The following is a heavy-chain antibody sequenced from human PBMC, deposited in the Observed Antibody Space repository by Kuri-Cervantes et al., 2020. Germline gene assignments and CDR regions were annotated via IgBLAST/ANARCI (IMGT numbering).Heavy chain of an antibody. CDR3: AKSQQLGPFFYYYYMDV. Sequence: GGSLRLSCAASGFTLSSYNMIWARQAPGKGLEWVSAISGTGGGRTYYADSVKGRFTISRDNSKSTLYLQMNSLRAEDTAVYYCAKSQQLGPFFYYYYMDVWGKGTSVTVSS. V-gene: IGHV3-23*01. J-gene: IGHJ6*03. D-gene: IGHD6-6*01. CDR1: GFTLSSYN. CDR2: ISGTGGGRT.